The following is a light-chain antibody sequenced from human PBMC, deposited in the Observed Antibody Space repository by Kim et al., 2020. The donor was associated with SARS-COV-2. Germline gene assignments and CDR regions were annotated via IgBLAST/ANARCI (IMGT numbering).Light chain of an antibody. CDR2: GAS. J-gene: IGKJ2*01. CDR1: QSVSSY. Sequence: EIVLTQSPGTLSLSPGEGATLSCRASQSVSSYLAWYQQKPGQAPRLLIYGASSRATGVPDRFSGSGSGTDFTLTVRRLEPEDFAVYYCQEYGSSPKTFGQGTKLEI. CDR3: QEYGSSPKT. V-gene: IGKV3-20*01.